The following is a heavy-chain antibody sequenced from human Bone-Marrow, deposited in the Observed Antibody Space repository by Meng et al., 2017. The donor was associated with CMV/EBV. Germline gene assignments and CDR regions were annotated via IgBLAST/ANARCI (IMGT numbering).Heavy chain of an antibody. CDR1: GGTFSSYA. Sequence: SVKVSCKASGGTFSSYAISWVRQAPGQGLEWMGGIIPILGIANYAQKFQGRVTITADKSTSTAYMELSSLRSEDTAVYYCARPEDDFWSGYGRNYYYYGMDVWGQGTTVPVSS. D-gene: IGHD3-3*01. CDR3: ARPEDDFWSGYGRNYYYYGMDV. J-gene: IGHJ6*01. V-gene: IGHV1-69*10. CDR2: IIPILGIA.